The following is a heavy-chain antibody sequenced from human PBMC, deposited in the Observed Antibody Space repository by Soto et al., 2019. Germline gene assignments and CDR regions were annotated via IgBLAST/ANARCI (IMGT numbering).Heavy chain of an antibody. CDR1: GGSISSGGYY. V-gene: IGHV4-31*03. Sequence: PSETLSLTCTVSGGSISSGGYYWSWIRQHPGKGMEWIGYIYYSGSTYYNPSLKSRVTISVDTSKNHFSLKLSSVTAADTAVFYCASRNYYGSGSYSGRSYWFDPWGQGTLVTVSS. D-gene: IGHD3-10*01. CDR2: IYYSGST. J-gene: IGHJ5*02. CDR3: ASRNYYGSGSYSGRSYWFDP.